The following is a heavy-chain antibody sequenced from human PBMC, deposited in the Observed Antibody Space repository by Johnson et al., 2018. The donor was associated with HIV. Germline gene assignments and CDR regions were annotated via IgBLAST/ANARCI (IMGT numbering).Heavy chain of an antibody. Sequence: VQLVESGGVVVQPGGSLRLSCAASGFTFDDYAMHWVRQAPGKGLEWVSLISWDGGSTYYADSVKGRFTISRDNSKNSLYLQMNSLRAEDTALYYCAKDSMNWNYETTDAFDIWGQGTMVTVSS. CDR2: ISWDGGST. V-gene: IGHV3-43D*03. CDR3: AKDSMNWNYETTDAFDI. D-gene: IGHD1-7*01. J-gene: IGHJ3*02. CDR1: GFTFDDYA.